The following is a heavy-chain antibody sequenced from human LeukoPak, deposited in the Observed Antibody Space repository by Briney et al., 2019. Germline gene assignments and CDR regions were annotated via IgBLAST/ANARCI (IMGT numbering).Heavy chain of an antibody. CDR2: IIPIFGTA. J-gene: IGHJ6*03. CDR3: ARGGDRPSSTAARRYYYYYMDV. CDR1: GGTFSSYA. Sequence: SVKVSCKASGGTFSSYAISWVRQAPGQGLEWMEGIIPIFGTANYAQKFQGRVTITTDESTSTAYMELSSLRSEDTAVYYCARGGDRPSSTAARRYYYYYMDVWGKGTTVTVSS. D-gene: IGHD2-2*01. V-gene: IGHV1-69*05.